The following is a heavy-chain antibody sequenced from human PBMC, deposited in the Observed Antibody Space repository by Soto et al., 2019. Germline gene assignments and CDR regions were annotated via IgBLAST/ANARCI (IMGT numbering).Heavy chain of an antibody. J-gene: IGHJ4*02. CDR3: AKERSSGWSFDY. D-gene: IGHD6-19*01. CDR2: ISGSGDST. CDR1: GFTFSTYA. Sequence: PGGSLRLSCAASGFTFSTYAMNWVRQAPGKGLEWVSGISGSGDSTYYADSVKGRFTVSRDNSKNTLYLQMNSLRAEDTAVFYCAKERSSGWSFDYWGQGTLVTVGS. V-gene: IGHV3-23*01.